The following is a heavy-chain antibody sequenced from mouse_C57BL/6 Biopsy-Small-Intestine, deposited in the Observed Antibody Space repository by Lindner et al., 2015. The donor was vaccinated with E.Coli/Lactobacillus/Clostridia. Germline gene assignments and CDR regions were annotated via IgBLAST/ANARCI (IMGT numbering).Heavy chain of an antibody. CDR1: GFTFSDYG. CDR2: ISSGSSTI. D-gene: IGHD2-1*01. J-gene: IGHJ4*01. CDR3: AIYYGNLGGAMDY. Sequence: VQLQESGGGLVKPGGSLKLSCAASGFTFSDYGMHWVRQAPEKGLEWVAYISSGSSTIYYADTVKGRFTISRDNAKNTLFLQMTSLRSEDTAMYYCAIYYGNLGGAMDYWGQGTSVPVSS. V-gene: IGHV5-17*01.